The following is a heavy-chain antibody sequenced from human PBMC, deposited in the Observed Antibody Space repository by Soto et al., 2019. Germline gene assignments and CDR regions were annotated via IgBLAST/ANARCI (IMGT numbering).Heavy chain of an antibody. J-gene: IGHJ6*02. V-gene: IGHV1-18*04. D-gene: IGHD3-10*01. CDR3: ARDGYYYGSGSYVRYYGMDV. CDR1: GYTFTSYG. Sequence: ASVKVSCKASGYTFTSYGISWVRQAPGQGLEWMGWISAYNGNTNYAQKLQGRVTMTTDTSTSTAYMELGSLRSDDTAVYYCARDGYYYGSGSYVRYYGMDVWGQGTTVTVSS. CDR2: ISAYNGNT.